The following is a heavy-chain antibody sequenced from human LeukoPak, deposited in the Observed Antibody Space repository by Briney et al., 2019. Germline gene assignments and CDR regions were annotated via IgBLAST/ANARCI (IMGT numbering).Heavy chain of an antibody. CDR3: ARDQVMVVTPDRFYFDY. CDR1: GGTFSSYY. D-gene: IGHD4-23*01. CDR2: IIPIFGTA. Sequence: SVKVSCKASGGTFSSYYISWVRQAPGQGLEWMGMIIPIFGTANYAQKFQGRVTITTDASTSTAYMELSSLRSEDTAVYYCARDQVMVVTPDRFYFDYWGQGTLVTVSS. V-gene: IGHV1-69*05. J-gene: IGHJ4*02.